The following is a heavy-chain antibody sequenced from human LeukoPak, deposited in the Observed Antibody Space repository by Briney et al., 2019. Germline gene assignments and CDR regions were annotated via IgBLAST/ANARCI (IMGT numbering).Heavy chain of an antibody. CDR2: MYYSGST. CDR1: GGSISSSSYY. CDR3: ATSSGSYYY. Sequence: SETLSLTCTVSGGSISSSSYYWGWIRQPPGKGLEWIGSMYYSGSTYYNPSPKSRVTISVDTSENQFSLKLSSVTAADTAVYYCATSSGSYYYWGQGTLVTVSS. J-gene: IGHJ4*02. D-gene: IGHD1-26*01. V-gene: IGHV4-39*01.